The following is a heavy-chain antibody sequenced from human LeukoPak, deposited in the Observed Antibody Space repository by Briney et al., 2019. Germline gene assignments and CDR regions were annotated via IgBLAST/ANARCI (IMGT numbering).Heavy chain of an antibody. D-gene: IGHD6-13*01. CDR1: GFTVSINY. CDR3: ARGPDSSNWYEPVDY. Sequence: GGSLRLSCAASGFTVSINYMSWVRQAPGKGLEWVSVIYSGGSTYHADSVKGRFTTSRDNSKNTVYLQMNSLRAEDTAVYYCARGPDSSNWYEPVDYWGQGTLVTVSS. V-gene: IGHV3-66*01. J-gene: IGHJ4*02. CDR2: IYSGGST.